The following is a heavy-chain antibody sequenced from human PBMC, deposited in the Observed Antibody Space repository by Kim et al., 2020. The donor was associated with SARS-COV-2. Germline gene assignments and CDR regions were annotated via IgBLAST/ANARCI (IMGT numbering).Heavy chain of an antibody. CDR1: GFTFSNYA. V-gene: IGHV3-30*18. Sequence: GGSLRLSCAASGFTFSNYAMHWIRHVPGKGLEWVAVISFDGSQKFYADFVEGRFTISRDNSKSTLDVQMTSLRVEDTAVYYCAKDPRSDTDRYYFDYWGQGPLVSVSS. CDR2: ISFDGSQK. CDR3: AKDPRSDTDRYYFDY. D-gene: IGHD3-22*01. J-gene: IGHJ4*02.